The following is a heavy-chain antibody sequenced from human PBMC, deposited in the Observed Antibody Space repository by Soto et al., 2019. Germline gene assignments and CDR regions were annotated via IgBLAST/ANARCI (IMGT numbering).Heavy chain of an antibody. D-gene: IGHD3-10*01. CDR3: ARAGMPGSRSYPYYYYYMDV. V-gene: IGHV3-48*01. J-gene: IGHJ6*03. Sequence: EVQLVESGGGLVQPGGSLSLSCAASGFTFSSYSMNWVRQAPGKGLEWVSYISSSSSTIYYADSVKGRFTISRDNAKNSLYLQMNSLRAEDTAVYYCARAGMPGSRSYPYYYYYMDVWRKGTTVTVSS. CDR1: GFTFSSYS. CDR2: ISSSSSTI.